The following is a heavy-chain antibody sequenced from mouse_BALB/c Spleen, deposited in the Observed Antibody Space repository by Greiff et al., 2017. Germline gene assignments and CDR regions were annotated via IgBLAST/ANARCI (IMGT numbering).Heavy chain of an antibody. V-gene: IGHV1S81*02. CDR3: TRRNYGSYGWFAY. CDR2: INPSNGGT. J-gene: IGHJ3*01. Sequence: VQLQQPGAELVKPGASVKLSCKASGYTFTSYYMYWVKQRPGQGLEWIGGINPSNGGTNFNEKFKSKATLTVDKSSSTAYMQLSSLTSEDSAVYYCTRRNYGSYGWFAYWGQGTLVTVSA. D-gene: IGHD2-1*01. CDR1: GYTFTSYY.